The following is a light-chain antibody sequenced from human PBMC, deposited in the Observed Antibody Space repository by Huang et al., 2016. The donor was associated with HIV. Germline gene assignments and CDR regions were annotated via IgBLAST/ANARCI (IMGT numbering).Light chain of an antibody. J-gene: IGKJ5*01. CDR1: QSVLYSSTNKNN. CDR2: CAS. Sequence: DIVMTQSPDSLAVSLGERATINCKSSQSVLYSSTNKNNLGWYQQKPGQPPKLLIYCASTRESGVPDRFSGSGSGTDFTLTISSLQAEDVAVYYCHKYFSPPPTFGQGTRLEIK. CDR3: HKYFSPPPT. V-gene: IGKV4-1*01.